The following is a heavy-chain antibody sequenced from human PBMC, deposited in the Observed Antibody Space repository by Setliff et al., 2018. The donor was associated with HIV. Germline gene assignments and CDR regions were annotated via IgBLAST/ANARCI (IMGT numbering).Heavy chain of an antibody. V-gene: IGHV4-59*01. CDR2: IFYSGGS. J-gene: IGHJ5*02. CDR1: GASISTYY. Sequence: SETLSLTCTVSGASISTYYWSWIRQPPGKGLEWIGYIFYSGGSNYNPSLKSRVTMSEDTSKNQFSLNLTSVTAADTAVYYCARDRGSYNFWSGLARGDNWFDPWGQGTLVTVSS. D-gene: IGHD3-3*01. CDR3: ARDRGSYNFWSGLARGDNWFDP.